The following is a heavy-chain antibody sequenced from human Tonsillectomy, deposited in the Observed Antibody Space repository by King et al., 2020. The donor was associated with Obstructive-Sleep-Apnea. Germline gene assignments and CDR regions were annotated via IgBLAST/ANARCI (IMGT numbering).Heavy chain of an antibody. CDR2: IYYSGST. Sequence: QLQESGPGLVKPSETLSLTCTVSGGSISSYYWSWIRQPPGKGLEWIGYIYYSGSTNYNPPLKSRVTISVETPKNQFSLKLSSVTAADTAVYYCARGGGFYYFDYWGQGTLVTVSS. CDR1: GGSISSYY. D-gene: IGHD4-23*01. J-gene: IGHJ4*02. CDR3: ARGGGFYYFDY. V-gene: IGHV4-59*01.